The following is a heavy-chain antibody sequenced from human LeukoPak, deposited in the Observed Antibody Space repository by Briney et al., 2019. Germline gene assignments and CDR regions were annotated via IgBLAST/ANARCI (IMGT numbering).Heavy chain of an antibody. CDR1: GGSISSYY. D-gene: IGHD3-22*01. V-gene: IGHV4-59*08. CDR3: ARHYYDSSGYLGAFDI. CDR2: IYHSGST. Sequence: SETLSLTCTVSGGSISSYYWNWIRQPPGKGLEWIGYIYHSGSTSYYPSLKSRTTISVDTSKNQFSLKMTSVTAADTAVYYCARHYYDSSGYLGAFDIWGQGTMVTVS. J-gene: IGHJ3*02.